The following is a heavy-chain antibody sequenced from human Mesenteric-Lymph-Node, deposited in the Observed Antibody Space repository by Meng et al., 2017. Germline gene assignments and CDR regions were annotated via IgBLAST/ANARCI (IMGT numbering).Heavy chain of an antibody. CDR2: MNPNSGNT. D-gene: IGHD3-22*01. V-gene: IGHV1-8*01. CDR3: ATYYYYDSSGYRTNDY. CDR1: GYTFTSYD. J-gene: IGHJ4*02. Sequence: ASVKVSCKASGYTFTSYDINWVRQATGQGLEWMGWMNPNSGNTGYAQKFQGRVTMTRNTSISTAYMELSSLRSEDTAVYYCATYYYYDSSGYRTNDYWGQGTLVTVSS.